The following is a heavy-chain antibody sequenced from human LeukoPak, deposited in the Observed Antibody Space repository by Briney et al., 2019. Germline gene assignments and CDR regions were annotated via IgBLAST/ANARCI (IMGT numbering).Heavy chain of an antibody. CDR3: GGSMVRGAFLDAFDI. CDR2: ISANGVST. V-gene: IGHV3-23*01. Sequence: GGSLRLSCAASGSTFNNYAMSWVRQAPGKGLEWVSTISANGVSTYYADSVKGRFTISRDISKNTLYLQMNSLRAEDTAVYYCGGSMVRGAFLDAFDIWGQGTMVTVSS. J-gene: IGHJ3*02. CDR1: GSTFNNYA. D-gene: IGHD3-10*01.